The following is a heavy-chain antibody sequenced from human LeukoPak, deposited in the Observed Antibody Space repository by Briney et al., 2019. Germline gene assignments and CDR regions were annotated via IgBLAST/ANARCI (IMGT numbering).Heavy chain of an antibody. D-gene: IGHD2-8*01. Sequence: GRSLRLSCAASGFTFSSYAMHWVRQAPGKGLEWVAVISYDGSNKYYADSVKGRFTISRDNSKNTLYLQMNSLRAEDTAVYYCARDGPAIVLMLYYWGQGTLVTVSS. CDR2: ISYDGSNK. CDR1: GFTFSSYA. CDR3: ARDGPAIVLMLYY. V-gene: IGHV3-30*01. J-gene: IGHJ4*02.